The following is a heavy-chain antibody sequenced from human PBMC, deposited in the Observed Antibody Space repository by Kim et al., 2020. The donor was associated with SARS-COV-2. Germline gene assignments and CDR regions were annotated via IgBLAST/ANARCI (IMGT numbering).Heavy chain of an antibody. CDR3: TRDKHGLGI. Sequence: GGSLRLSCEASGLTFSIYRMHWVRQGPGKGLVWVSLINSDGSTKYADSVRGRFTISRDNAKNTVYLDMNSLRGEDTAVYYCTRDKHGLGIWGQGTKDTVS. CDR2: INSDGST. V-gene: IGHV3-74*01. CDR1: GLTFSIYR. J-gene: IGHJ3*02. D-gene: IGHD4-17*01.